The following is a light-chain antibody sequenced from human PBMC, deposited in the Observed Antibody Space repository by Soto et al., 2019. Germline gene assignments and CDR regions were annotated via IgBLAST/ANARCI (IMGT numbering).Light chain of an antibody. Sequence: QSVLTQPPSASGTPGQRVTISCSGSSSNIGSNYVYWYQQLPGTAPKLLIYRNNQRPSGVPDRFSGSKSGTSASLAISGLRSEDEAVYYCAAWDDSLSGPVVFGGGTKLTVL. CDR2: RNN. CDR1: SSNIGSNY. J-gene: IGLJ2*01. V-gene: IGLV1-47*01. CDR3: AAWDDSLSGPVV.